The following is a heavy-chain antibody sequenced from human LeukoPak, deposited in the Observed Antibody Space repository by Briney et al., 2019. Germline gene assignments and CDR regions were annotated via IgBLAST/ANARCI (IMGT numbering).Heavy chain of an antibody. CDR1: GFTFSSYG. CDR2: IGYDGSNK. CDR3: ARTGYYDSSGYYLAYYYGMDV. Sequence: GRSLRLSCAASGFTFSSYGMHWVRQAPGKGMEWEAVIGYDGSNKYYADSVKGRFTISRDNSKNTLYLQMNSLRAEDTAVYYCARTGYYDSSGYYLAYYYGMDVWGQGTTVTVSS. D-gene: IGHD3-22*01. V-gene: IGHV3-33*01. J-gene: IGHJ6*02.